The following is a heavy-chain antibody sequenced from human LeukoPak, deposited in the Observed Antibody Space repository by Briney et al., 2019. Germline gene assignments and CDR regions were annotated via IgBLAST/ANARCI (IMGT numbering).Heavy chain of an antibody. CDR3: AKVATTWTIDY. J-gene: IGHJ4*02. D-gene: IGHD3/OR15-3a*01. V-gene: IGHV3-23*01. Sequence: PGGSLRLSCAASGFTFSSYAMDWVRQAPGKGLEWVSRISVSSANTYYIDSVKGRFTVSRDNSKNTLYLQMNSLRAEDTAEYYCAKVATTWTIDYWGQGTLVTVS. CDR2: ISVSSANT. CDR1: GFTFSSYA.